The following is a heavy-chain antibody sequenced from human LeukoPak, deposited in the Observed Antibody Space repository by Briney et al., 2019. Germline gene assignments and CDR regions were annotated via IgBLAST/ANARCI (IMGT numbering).Heavy chain of an antibody. Sequence: VGSLRLSCAASGFTFSSYAMSWVRQAPGKGLEWVSAISGSGGSTYYADSVKGRFTISRDNSKNTLYLQMNSLRAEDTAVYYCAKFVGRPYYYGMDVWGQGTTVTVSS. CDR3: AKFVGRPYYYGMDV. J-gene: IGHJ6*02. D-gene: IGHD2-15*01. CDR1: GFTFSSYA. CDR2: ISGSGGST. V-gene: IGHV3-23*01.